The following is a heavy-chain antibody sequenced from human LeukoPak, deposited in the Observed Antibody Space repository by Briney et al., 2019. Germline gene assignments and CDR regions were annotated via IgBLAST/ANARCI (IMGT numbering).Heavy chain of an antibody. CDR3: ARVFLYYYDSSGYRGAFDI. Sequence: GRSLRLSCAASGFTFSSYAMHWVRQAPGKGLEWVAVISYDGSNKYYADSVKGRFTISRDNSKNTLYLQMNSLRAEDTAVYYCARVFLYYYDSSGYRGAFDIWGQGTMVTVSS. D-gene: IGHD3-22*01. J-gene: IGHJ3*02. CDR1: GFTFSSYA. V-gene: IGHV3-30-3*01. CDR2: ISYDGSNK.